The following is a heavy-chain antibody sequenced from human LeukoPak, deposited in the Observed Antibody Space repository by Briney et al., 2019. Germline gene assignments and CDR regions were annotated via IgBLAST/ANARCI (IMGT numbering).Heavy chain of an antibody. V-gene: IGHV3-30*02. J-gene: IGHJ3*02. Sequence: GGSLRLSCAASGFTFSSYGMHWVRRAPGKGLEWVAFIRYDGSNKYYADSVKGRFTISRDNSKNTLYLQMNSLRAEDTAVYHCAKKGLDFWSGPLGTFDIWGQGTRVTVSS. CDR3: AKKGLDFWSGPLGTFDI. CDR2: IRYDGSNK. D-gene: IGHD3-3*01. CDR1: GFTFSSYG.